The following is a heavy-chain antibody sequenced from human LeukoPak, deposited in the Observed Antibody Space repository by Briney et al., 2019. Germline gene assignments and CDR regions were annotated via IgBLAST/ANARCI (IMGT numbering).Heavy chain of an antibody. CDR3: ARDHCSDNDCYEHYYYGMDV. CDR2: INPSSGAT. CDR1: GYSFTGYY. J-gene: IGHJ6*02. D-gene: IGHD2-21*02. Sequence: ASAKVSCKASGYSFTGYYMHWVRQAPGQGLEWMGWINPSSGATKYAQKFQGRVTMTRDTSISTAYMELSRLRSDDTAVYYCARDHCSDNDCYEHYYYGMDVWGQGTTVTVSS. V-gene: IGHV1-2*02.